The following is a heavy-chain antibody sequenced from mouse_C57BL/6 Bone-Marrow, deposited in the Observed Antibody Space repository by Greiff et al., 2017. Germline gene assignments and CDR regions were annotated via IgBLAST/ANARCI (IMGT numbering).Heavy chain of an antibody. J-gene: IGHJ1*03. CDR2: IYPGVGDT. V-gene: IGHV1-82*01. Sequence: QVQLQQSGPELVKPGASVKISCKASGYAFSSSWMNWVKQRPGTGLEWIGRIYPGVGDTKYNGKFTGKATLTADKSSSTAYMQLSSLTSEDSAVYFCARPDGYYVGWYFDVWGTGTTVTVSS. D-gene: IGHD2-3*01. CDR1: GYAFSSSW. CDR3: ARPDGYYVGWYFDV.